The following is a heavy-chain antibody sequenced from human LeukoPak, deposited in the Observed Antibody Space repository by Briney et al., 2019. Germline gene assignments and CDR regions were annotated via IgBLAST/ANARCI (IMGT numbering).Heavy chain of an antibody. D-gene: IGHD3-9*01. Sequence: ASVKVSCKASGYTFTNYGISWVRQAPGQGREWMGWISTYNGNTDYAQKLQGRVTMTTDTSTSTAYMELRSLRSDDTAVYYCARACDFLTGYAKFDYWGQGTLVTVSP. J-gene: IGHJ4*02. V-gene: IGHV1-18*01. CDR2: ISTYNGNT. CDR1: GYTFTNYG. CDR3: ARACDFLTGYAKFDY.